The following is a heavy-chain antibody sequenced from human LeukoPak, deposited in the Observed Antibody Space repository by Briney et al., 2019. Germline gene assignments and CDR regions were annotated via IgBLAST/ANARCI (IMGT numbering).Heavy chain of an antibody. Sequence: SVKVSCKASGGTFSSYAISWVRQAPGQGLEWMGRIIPILGIANYAQKFQGRVTITADKSTSTAYMELSSLRSEDTAVYYCARIPSSSWYDSGYYYYGMDVWGQGTTVTVSS. D-gene: IGHD6-13*01. CDR1: GGTFSSYA. CDR3: ARIPSSSWYDSGYYYYGMDV. CDR2: IIPILGIA. J-gene: IGHJ6*02. V-gene: IGHV1-69*04.